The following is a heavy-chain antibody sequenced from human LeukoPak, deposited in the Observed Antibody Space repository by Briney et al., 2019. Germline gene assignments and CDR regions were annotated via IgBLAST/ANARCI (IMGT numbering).Heavy chain of an antibody. CDR3: ATPRGATYYDFWSGYIAAFDI. CDR2: IIPIFGTA. D-gene: IGHD3-3*01. Sequence: ASVKVSCKASGGTFSSYAISWVRQAPGQGLEWMGGIIPIFGTANYAQKFQGRVTITTDESTSTAYMEPSSLRSEDTAVYYCATPRGATYYDFWSGYIAAFDIWGQGTMVTVSS. CDR1: GGTFSSYA. V-gene: IGHV1-69*05. J-gene: IGHJ3*02.